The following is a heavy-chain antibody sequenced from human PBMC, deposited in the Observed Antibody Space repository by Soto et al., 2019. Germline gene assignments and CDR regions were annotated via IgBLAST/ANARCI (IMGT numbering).Heavy chain of an antibody. CDR3: ARESEDPTSNFDY. V-gene: IGHV3-21*06. J-gene: IGHJ4*02. CDR1: GFTFTRYS. Sequence: PGGSLRLSCAASGFTFTRYSMNWVRQAPGKGLEWVSSISSTTNYIYYGDSMKGRFTISRDNAKNSLYLEMNSLRAEDTAVYYCARESEDPTSNFDYWGQGPLVTVSS. CDR2: ISSTTNYI.